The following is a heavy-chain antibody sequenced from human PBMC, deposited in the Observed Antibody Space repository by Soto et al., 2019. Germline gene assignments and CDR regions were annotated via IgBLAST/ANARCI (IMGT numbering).Heavy chain of an antibody. D-gene: IGHD3-10*01. J-gene: IGHJ6*02. Sequence: ASVKVSCKASGYTFTGYYMHWVRQAPGQGLEWMGWINPNSGGTNYAQKFQGRVTMTRDTSISTAYMELSRLRSDDTAVYYCARDPVPTYYYYYGMDVWGQGTTVTVSS. CDR2: INPNSGGT. CDR3: ARDPVPTYYYYYGMDV. V-gene: IGHV1-2*02. CDR1: GYTFTGYY.